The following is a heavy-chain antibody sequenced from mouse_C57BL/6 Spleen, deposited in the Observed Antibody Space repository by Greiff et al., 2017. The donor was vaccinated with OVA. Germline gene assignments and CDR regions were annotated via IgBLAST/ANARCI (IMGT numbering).Heavy chain of an antibody. Sequence: VQLQQPGAELVRPGTSVKLSCKASGYTFTDYYMNWVKQSHGKSLEWIGDINPNNGGTSYNQKFKGKATLTVDKSSSTAYMELRSLTSEDSAVYYCAREESSLGEDDYWGQGTTLTVSS. CDR3: AREESSLGEDDY. J-gene: IGHJ2*01. V-gene: IGHV1-26*01. CDR2: INPNNGGT. D-gene: IGHD4-1*01. CDR1: GYTFTDYY.